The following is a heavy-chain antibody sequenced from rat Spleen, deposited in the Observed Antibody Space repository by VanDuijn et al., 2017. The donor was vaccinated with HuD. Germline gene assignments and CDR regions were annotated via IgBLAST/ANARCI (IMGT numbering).Heavy chain of an antibody. CDR1: GFTFSDYY. V-gene: IGHV5-22*01. Sequence: EVQLVESGGGLVQPGRSMKLSCAASGFTFSDYYMAWVRQAPKKGLEWVASIGYEGGNTYYGDSVKGRFTISRDNAKSTLYLQMDSLRSEDTATYYCARRGYNNYYFDYWGQGVVVTVSS. CDR3: ARRGYNNYYFDY. J-gene: IGHJ2*01. CDR2: IGYEGGNT. D-gene: IGHD1-10*01.